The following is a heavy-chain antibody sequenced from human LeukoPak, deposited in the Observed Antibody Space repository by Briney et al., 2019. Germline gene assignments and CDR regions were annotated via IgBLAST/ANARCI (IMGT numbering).Heavy chain of an antibody. CDR2: IYYSGST. J-gene: IGHJ4*02. CDR3: ARHRGMTTVAPFDY. V-gene: IGHV4-39*01. Sequence: SETLSLTCSVSGGSISSSSYYWGWIRQPPGKGLEWIGSIYYSGSTYYNPSLKSRVTISVDTSKNQFSLKLSSVTAADTAVYYCARHRGMTTVAPFDYWGQGTLVTVSS. CDR1: GGSISSSSYY. D-gene: IGHD4-23*01.